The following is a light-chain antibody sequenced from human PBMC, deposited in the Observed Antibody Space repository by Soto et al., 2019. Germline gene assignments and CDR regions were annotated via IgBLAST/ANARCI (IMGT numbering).Light chain of an antibody. J-gene: IGKJ1*01. CDR2: TTS. Sequence: DIQMTQSPSSLSASVGDRVTITCRASQSITSYLNWYQQKPGKAPKLLIYTTSNLQSGVPSRFSGSVSVTAFTLTISSLQAEDFATYYCQQSYRTPQTFGQGTKVEIK. CDR3: QQSYRTPQT. V-gene: IGKV1-39*01. CDR1: QSITSY.